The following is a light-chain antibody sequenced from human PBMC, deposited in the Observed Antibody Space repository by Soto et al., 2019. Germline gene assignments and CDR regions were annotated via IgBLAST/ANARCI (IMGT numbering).Light chain of an antibody. V-gene: IGLV1-44*01. Sequence: QSALTQPPSASGTPGQGVTILVFEGCPNMGSNTVNWYQHLPGTAPKLLIYSDNQRPSGVPDRFSGAKSGTSASLAITGLQSEDEADYYCAAWDGSLNHILFGGGTKLTVL. J-gene: IGLJ2*01. CDR2: SDN. CDR3: AAWDGSLNHIL. CDR1: CPNMGSNT.